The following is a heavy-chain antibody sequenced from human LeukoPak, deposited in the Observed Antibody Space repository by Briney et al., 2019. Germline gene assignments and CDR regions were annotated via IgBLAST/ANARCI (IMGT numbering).Heavy chain of an antibody. J-gene: IGHJ6*02. D-gene: IGHD2-15*01. CDR1: GFTFSGSA. CDR2: IRSKANSYAT. Sequence: GGSLKLSCAASGFTFSGSAMHWVRRASGKGLEWVGRIRSKANSYATAYAASVKGRFTISRDDSKNTAYLQMNSLKTEDTAVYYCTSRSLGYCSGGSCYYGMDVWGQGTTVTVSS. V-gene: IGHV3-73*01. CDR3: TSRSLGYCSGGSCYYGMDV.